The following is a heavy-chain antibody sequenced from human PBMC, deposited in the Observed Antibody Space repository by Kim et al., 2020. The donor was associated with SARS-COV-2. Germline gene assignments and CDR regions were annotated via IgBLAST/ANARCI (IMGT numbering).Heavy chain of an antibody. CDR1: GFTFDDYG. J-gene: IGHJ4*02. D-gene: IGHD6-13*01. CDR2: INWNGGST. CDR3: ARGGIAAAGPHGY. V-gene: IGHV3-20*01. Sequence: GGSLRLFCAASGFTFDDYGMSWVRQAPGKGLEWVSGINWNGGSTGYADYVKGRLTISRDNAKNPLYLQMNSLRAEDKALYHCARGGIAAAGPHGYWGQGT.